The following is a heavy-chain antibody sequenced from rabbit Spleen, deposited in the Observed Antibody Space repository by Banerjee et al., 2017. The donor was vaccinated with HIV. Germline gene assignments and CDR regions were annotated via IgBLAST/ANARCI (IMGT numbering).Heavy chain of an antibody. CDR1: GVSFSGDSY. Sequence: QEQLEESGGDLVKPGASLTLTCIASGVSFSGDSYMCWVRQAPGKGLEWIACIDTGSSGFTYFASWAKGRFTISKTSSTTVTLQMTSLTAADTATYFCVRGASSSGYYNLWGQGTLVTVS. D-gene: IGHD1-1*01. J-gene: IGHJ4*01. CDR2: IDTGSSGFT. V-gene: IGHV1S45*01. CDR3: VRGASSSGYYNL.